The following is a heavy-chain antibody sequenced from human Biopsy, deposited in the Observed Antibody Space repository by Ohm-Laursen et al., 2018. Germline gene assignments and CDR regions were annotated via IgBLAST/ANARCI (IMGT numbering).Heavy chain of an antibody. J-gene: IGHJ3*02. CDR2: VSTSGST. CDR1: GGSLKNYY. CDR3: ARDYGLELGGLESFHI. Sequence: SETLSLTCTVSGGSLKNYYWSWIRQPAGKGLEWIGRVSTSGSTSYNPSLESRVTMSVVTSKNQFSLKVTSMTAADTALYYCARDYGLELGGLESFHIWGQGTMVTVSS. D-gene: IGHD1-7*01. V-gene: IGHV4-4*07.